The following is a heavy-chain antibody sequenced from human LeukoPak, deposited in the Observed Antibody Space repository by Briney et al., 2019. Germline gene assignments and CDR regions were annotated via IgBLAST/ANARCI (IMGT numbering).Heavy chain of an antibody. V-gene: IGHV1-8*03. CDR1: GYTFTSYD. D-gene: IGHD3-3*01. CDR3: ARGVRTILRSRSYYYYYMDV. CDR2: MNPNSGNT. Sequence: GASVKVSCKASGYTFTSYDINWVRQATGQGLEWMGWMNPNSGNTGYAQKFQGRVTITRNTSISTAYMELSSLRSEDTAVYYCARGVRTILRSRSYYYYYMDVWGKGTTVTVSS. J-gene: IGHJ6*03.